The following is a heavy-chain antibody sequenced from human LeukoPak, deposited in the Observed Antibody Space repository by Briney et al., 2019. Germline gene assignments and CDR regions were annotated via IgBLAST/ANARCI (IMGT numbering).Heavy chain of an antibody. CDR2: ISPNSGDV. D-gene: IGHD1-1*01. CDR1: GFTFTDYS. CDR3: SRLKNLRYNWNGLGY. V-gene: IGHV1-2*02. J-gene: IGHJ4*02. Sequence: ASVKVSCKASGFTFTDYSMHWVRQAPGQGLEWMGWISPNSGDVKYAQKFQGRVTMTRDTSISTAYMELSRLRSDDTAVYYCSRLKNLRYNWNGLGYWGQGTLVTVSS.